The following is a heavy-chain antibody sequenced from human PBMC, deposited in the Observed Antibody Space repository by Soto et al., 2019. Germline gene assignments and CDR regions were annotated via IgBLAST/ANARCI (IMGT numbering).Heavy chain of an antibody. J-gene: IGHJ4*02. Sequence: QMQLVQSGAEVKRTGSTVTVSCKALGNTFTYRYLHWVRQAPGQALEWMGWITPFSGDVHYAQKFQERVTITRGGSINTAYMRMSSLRSEDTAMYYCASGGAGSGPFTWELPDHWGQGTLVTVSS. CDR2: ITPFSGDV. CDR1: GNTFTYRY. V-gene: IGHV1-45*02. CDR3: ASGGAGSGPFTWELPDH. D-gene: IGHD1-26*01.